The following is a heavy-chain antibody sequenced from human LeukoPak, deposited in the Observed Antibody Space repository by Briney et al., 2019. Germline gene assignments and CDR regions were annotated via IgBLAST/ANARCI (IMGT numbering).Heavy chain of an antibody. CDR2: ISGGGDST. V-gene: IGHV3-23*01. Sequence: PGGSLRLSCAASGFTFTTYAMSWVRQAPGKGLEWVSGISGGGDSTYYADPVKGRFTISRDNAKNTLYLQMNSLRAEDTAVYYCARARYCSSSSCYIDYWGQGTLVTVSS. J-gene: IGHJ4*02. D-gene: IGHD2-2*02. CDR1: GFTFTTYA. CDR3: ARARYCSSSSCYIDY.